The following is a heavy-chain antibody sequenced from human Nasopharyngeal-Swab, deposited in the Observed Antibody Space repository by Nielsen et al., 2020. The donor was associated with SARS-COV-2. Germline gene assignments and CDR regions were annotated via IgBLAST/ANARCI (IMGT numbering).Heavy chain of an antibody. D-gene: IGHD2-2*01. V-gene: IGHV7-4-1*02. J-gene: IGHJ5*02. Sequence: AAVKVSCKASGYTFINYAMNWLRQAPGQGLEWMGWINTNTGKPTYAPGFTGRFVFSLDTSVTTTYLQISSLEAEDTAVYYCARAQGRYNWFDPWGQGTLVTVSS. CDR2: INTNTGKP. CDR3: ARAQGRYNWFDP. CDR1: GYTFINYA.